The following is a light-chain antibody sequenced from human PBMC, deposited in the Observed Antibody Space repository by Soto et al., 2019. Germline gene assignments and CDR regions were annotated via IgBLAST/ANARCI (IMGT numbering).Light chain of an antibody. V-gene: IGKV1-39*01. J-gene: IGKJ1*01. CDR2: AAS. CDR1: QSISSY. Sequence: IQRTQSPASLSASVGDRATLTCRASQSISSYLNWYKQKPGKAPKLLSYAASSLQSGVPSRFSGSGSGTDFTLTISSLQPEDFATYYCQQSYSTPWTFGQGTKVDI. CDR3: QQSYSTPWT.